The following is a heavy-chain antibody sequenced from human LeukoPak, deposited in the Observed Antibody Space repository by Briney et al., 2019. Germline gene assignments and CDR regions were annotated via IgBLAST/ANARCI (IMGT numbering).Heavy chain of an antibody. CDR3: ARGRSNYYGMDV. J-gene: IGHJ6*02. Sequence: SETLSLTCSVSDGSINSYYWNWIRRPPGKGLEWIGYIYYSGNTNYSPSLKSRVTMSVDTSKNLFSLKVSSVTAADTAVYHCARGRSNYYGMDVWGQGTTVTVSS. CDR1: DGSINSYY. D-gene: IGHD1-26*01. V-gene: IGHV4-59*01. CDR2: IYYSGNT.